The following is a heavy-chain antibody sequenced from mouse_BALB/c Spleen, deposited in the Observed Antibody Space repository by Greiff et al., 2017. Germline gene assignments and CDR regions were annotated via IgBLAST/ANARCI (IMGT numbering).Heavy chain of an antibody. D-gene: IGHD1-1*01. CDR3: ASPYGSSTWFAY. CDR1: GFNIKDTY. V-gene: IGHV14-3*02. J-gene: IGHJ3*01. CDR2: IDPANGNT. Sequence: EVKLMESGAELVKPGASVKLSCTASGFNIKDTYMHWVKQRPEQGLEWIGRIDPANGNTKYDPKFQGKATITADTSSNTAYLQLSSLTSEDTAVYYCASPYGSSTWFAYWGQGTLVTVSA.